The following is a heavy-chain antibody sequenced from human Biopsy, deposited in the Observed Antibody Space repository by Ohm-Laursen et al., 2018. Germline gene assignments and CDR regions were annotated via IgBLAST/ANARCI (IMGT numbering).Heavy chain of an antibody. J-gene: IGHJ4*02. CDR1: GFSFTGYY. V-gene: IGHV1-2*02. D-gene: IGHD1-26*01. CDR3: ATITRGATRFPFDY. Sequence: ASVKVSCKASGFSFTGYYIHWVRQAPGQGLEWMGWISPKSGGTNYAQKFQGNITMTKNTSMSTAYMEMSRLRSDDTAVYYCATITRGATRFPFDYWGQGTLVTVSS. CDR2: ISPKSGGT.